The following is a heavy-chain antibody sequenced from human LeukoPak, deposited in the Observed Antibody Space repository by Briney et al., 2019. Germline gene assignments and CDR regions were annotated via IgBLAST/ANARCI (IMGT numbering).Heavy chain of an antibody. CDR1: GGSISSGGYY. D-gene: IGHD3-3*01. CDR3: ARPVTIFGVVSFFDP. J-gene: IGHJ5*02. Sequence: SETLSLTCTVSGGSISSGGYYWSWIRQHPGKGLEWIGYIYYSGSTYYNPSLKSRVTISVDTSKNQFSLKLSSVTAADTAVYYCARPVTIFGVVSFFDPWGQGTLVTVSS. CDR2: IYYSGST. V-gene: IGHV4-31*03.